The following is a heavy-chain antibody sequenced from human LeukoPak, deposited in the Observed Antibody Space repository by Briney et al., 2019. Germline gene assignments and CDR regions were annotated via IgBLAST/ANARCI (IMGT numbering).Heavy chain of an antibody. J-gene: IGHJ3*02. Sequence: SETLSLTCTVSGGSISSYYWSWIRQPPGKGLEWIGYIYYSGNTNYNPSLKSRVTISVDTSKNQFSLRLSSVTAADTAVYYCARSYCGGGSCGAFDIWGQGTIVPVSS. D-gene: IGHD2-15*01. CDR3: ARSYCGGGSCGAFDI. V-gene: IGHV4-59*01. CDR2: IYYSGNT. CDR1: GGSISSYY.